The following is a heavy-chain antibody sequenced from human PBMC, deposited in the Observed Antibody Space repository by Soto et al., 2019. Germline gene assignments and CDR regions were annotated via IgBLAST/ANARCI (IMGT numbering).Heavy chain of an antibody. CDR1: GGTISSYG. J-gene: IGHJ4*02. CDR3: ARASSSSSAADY. CDR2: IYDTESA. V-gene: IGHV4-59*12. D-gene: IGHD6-6*01. Sequence: SETLCLPCSVSGGTISSYGGRCISHLPGKGLEWIGYIYDTESAYYNPSLKSRVSISMDTSENHFAMRLTSVTAADSAVYYCARASSSSSAADYWGQGLQVTVS.